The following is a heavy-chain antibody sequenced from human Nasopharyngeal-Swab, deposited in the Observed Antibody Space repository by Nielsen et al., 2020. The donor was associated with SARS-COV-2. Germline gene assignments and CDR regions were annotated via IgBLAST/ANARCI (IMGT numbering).Heavy chain of an antibody. V-gene: IGHV1-18*01. D-gene: IGHD3-3*01. CDR1: GYTFTSYG. Sequence: ASVKVSCKASGYTFTSYGISWVRQAPGQGLEWMGWISAYNGNTNYAQKLQGRVTMTTDTSTSTAYMELSSLRSEDTAVYYCARGLRVRFLEWVPDYWGQGTLVTVSS. J-gene: IGHJ4*02. CDR3: ARGLRVRFLEWVPDY. CDR2: ISAYNGNT.